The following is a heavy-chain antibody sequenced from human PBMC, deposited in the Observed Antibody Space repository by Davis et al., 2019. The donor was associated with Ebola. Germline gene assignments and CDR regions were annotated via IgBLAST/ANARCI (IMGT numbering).Heavy chain of an antibody. CDR2: INHSGST. D-gene: IGHD5-18*01. CDR1: GGSFSFYY. V-gene: IGHV4-34*01. Sequence: MPSETLSLTCAVYGGSFSFYYWNWIRQPPGKGLEWIGEINHSGSTNYYPSLKSRVTISVDTSKNQFSLKLSSVTAADTAVYYCATGGYSYGLDYWGQGTLVTVSS. J-gene: IGHJ4*02. CDR3: ATGGYSYGLDY.